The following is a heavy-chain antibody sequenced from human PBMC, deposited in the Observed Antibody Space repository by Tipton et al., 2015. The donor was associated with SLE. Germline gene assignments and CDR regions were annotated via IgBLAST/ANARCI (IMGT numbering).Heavy chain of an antibody. Sequence: QLVQSGAEVKKPGESLKISCKGSGYTFISYWIGWVRQMPGKGLEWMGIIYPGDSDTRYGPSFQGQVTISADKSISTAYLQWSSLKASDTAMYYCARRARDFYYYVDVWGKGTTVTVSS. V-gene: IGHV5-51*01. CDR1: GYTFISYW. CDR2: IYPGDSDT. J-gene: IGHJ6*03. CDR3: ARRARDFYYYVDV.